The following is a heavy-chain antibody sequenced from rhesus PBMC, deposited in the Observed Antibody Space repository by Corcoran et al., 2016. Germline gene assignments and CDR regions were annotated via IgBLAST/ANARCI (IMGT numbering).Heavy chain of an antibody. Sequence: QLQLQESGPGLVKPSETLSVTCAVSGGSISSSYWSWIRQAPGKGLEWSGYNCGSGKSTNSTPSPKSRVTLSVDTSKNQFSLKLSSVTAADTAVYYCVRERAVAGLLDYWGQGVLVTVSS. V-gene: IGHV4-169*02. CDR2: NCGSGKST. CDR1: GGSISSSY. D-gene: IGHD6-37*01. J-gene: IGHJ4*01. CDR3: VRERAVAGLLDY.